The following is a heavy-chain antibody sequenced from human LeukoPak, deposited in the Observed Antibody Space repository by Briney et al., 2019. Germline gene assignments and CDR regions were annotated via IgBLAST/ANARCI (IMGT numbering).Heavy chain of an antibody. J-gene: IGHJ5*02. V-gene: IGHV1-8*01. D-gene: IGHD6-13*01. CDR3: ARSYIRPGWFDP. CDR1: GYTFTSYD. Sequence: ASVKVSCKASGYTFTSYDINWVRQATGQGLEWMGWMNPNSGNTGYAQKFQGRVTMTRNTSISTVYMELSSLRSEDTAVYYCARSYIRPGWFDPWSQGTLVTVST. CDR2: MNPNSGNT.